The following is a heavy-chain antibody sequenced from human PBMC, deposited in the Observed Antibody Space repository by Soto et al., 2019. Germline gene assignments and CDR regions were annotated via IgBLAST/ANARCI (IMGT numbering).Heavy chain of an antibody. CDR2: IKSKTDGGTT. V-gene: IGHV3-15*07. CDR3: TTDPRSSGCYSSYWYFDL. CDR1: GFTFSNAW. J-gene: IGHJ2*01. Sequence: PGGSLRLSCAASGFTFSNAWMNWVRQAPGKGLEWVGRIKSKTDGGTTDYAAPVKGRFTISRDDSKNTLYLQMNSLKTEDTAVYYCTTDPRSSGCYSSYWYFDLWGRGTLVTVSS. D-gene: IGHD6-19*01.